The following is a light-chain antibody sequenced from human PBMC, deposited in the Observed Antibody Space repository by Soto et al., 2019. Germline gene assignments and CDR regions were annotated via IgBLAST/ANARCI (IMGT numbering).Light chain of an antibody. Sequence: QTVVTQEPSFSVSPGGTVTLTCGLSSGSVSTNYYPTWYQQTPGQTPRTLIYGTNTRSSGVPDRFSGSILGNKAALTITGAQADDASDYYCVLYMGSGSVVFGGGTKLTVL. CDR1: SGSVSTNYY. J-gene: IGLJ2*01. V-gene: IGLV8-61*01. CDR2: GTN. CDR3: VLYMGSGSVV.